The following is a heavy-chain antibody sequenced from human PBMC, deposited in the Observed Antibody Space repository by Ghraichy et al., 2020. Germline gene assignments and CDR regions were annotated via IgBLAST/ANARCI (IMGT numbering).Heavy chain of an antibody. CDR2: IKSGGET. V-gene: IGHV3-66*01. CDR3: VTGVYRPFDS. CDR1: GITVNTNY. J-gene: IGHJ4*02. Sequence: GESLNISCAASGITVNTNYMSWVRLAPGRGLEWVSHIKSGGETYYADSVKGRFTISRDNSKNTLFLQMSSLRIVDTAVYFCVTGVYRPFDSWGQGTLVTVSS. D-gene: IGHD6-13*01.